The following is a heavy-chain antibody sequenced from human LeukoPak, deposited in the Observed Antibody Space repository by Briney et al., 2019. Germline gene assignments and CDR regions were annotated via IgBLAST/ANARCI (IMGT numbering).Heavy chain of an antibody. CDR2: IYYSGST. CDR1: GGSISSYY. V-gene: IGHV4-59*01. CDR3: ARSYDSSGYYNWFDP. Sequence: PSETLSLTCTVSGGSISSYYWSWIRQPPGKGLEWIGYIYYSGSTNYNPSLKSRVTISVDTSKNQFSLKLSSVTAADTAVYYCARSYDSSGYYNWFDPWGQGTLVTVSS. D-gene: IGHD3-22*01. J-gene: IGHJ5*02.